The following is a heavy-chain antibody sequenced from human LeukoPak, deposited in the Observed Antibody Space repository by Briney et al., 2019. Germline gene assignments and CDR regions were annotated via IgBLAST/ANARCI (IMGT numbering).Heavy chain of an antibody. V-gene: IGHV3-30*04. Sequence: PGGSLRLSCAASGFTFSSYAMHWVRQAPGKGLEWVAVISYDGSNKYYADSVKGRFTISRDNSKNTLYLQMNSLRAEDTAVYYCAKDGGYYYGSGSYRAYMDVWGKGTTVTISS. CDR1: GFTFSSYA. D-gene: IGHD3-10*01. CDR2: ISYDGSNK. CDR3: AKDGGYYYGSGSYRAYMDV. J-gene: IGHJ6*03.